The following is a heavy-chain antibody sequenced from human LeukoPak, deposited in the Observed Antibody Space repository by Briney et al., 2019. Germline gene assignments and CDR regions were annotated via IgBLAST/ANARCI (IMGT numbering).Heavy chain of an antibody. CDR2: ITTSSTYI. CDR3: ARGEGYYASGSYYIDY. Sequence: PGGSLRLSCAASGFTFSSYTMNWVRQAPGKGLEWVSSITTSSTYIYYADSVRGRFTISRDNAKNSLYLRMSSLRVEDTAVYYCARGEGYYASGSYYIDYWGQGTLITVSS. CDR1: GFTFSSYT. D-gene: IGHD3-10*01. V-gene: IGHV3-21*01. J-gene: IGHJ4*02.